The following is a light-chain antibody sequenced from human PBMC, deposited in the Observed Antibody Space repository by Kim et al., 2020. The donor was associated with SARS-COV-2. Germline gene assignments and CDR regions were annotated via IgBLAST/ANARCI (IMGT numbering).Light chain of an antibody. Sequence: QSALTHPASVSGPPGQSITISCTGTSSDIGGYNYVSWYQQYPGKAPKLMIYDVTDRPSGVSNRFSGSKSANTASLTISGLRADDEATYYCSSYTDDNTVIFGGGTKVTVL. J-gene: IGLJ2*01. CDR2: DVT. CDR3: SSYTDDNTVI. V-gene: IGLV2-14*03. CDR1: SSDIGGYNY.